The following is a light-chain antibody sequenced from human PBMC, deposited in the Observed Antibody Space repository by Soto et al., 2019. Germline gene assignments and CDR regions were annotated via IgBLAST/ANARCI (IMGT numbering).Light chain of an antibody. CDR3: AAWDDSLNGLL. CDR2: SDN. CDR1: NSNIGDNS. Sequence: QSVLTQPPSASGTPGQVFTISCSGSNSNIGDNSVNWYQQLPGTAPKLLIYSDNRRPSGVPDRFSCSKAGTSASLAISGLQSEDEAEYYCAAWDDSLNGLLFGGGTKLTVL. V-gene: IGLV1-44*01. J-gene: IGLJ3*02.